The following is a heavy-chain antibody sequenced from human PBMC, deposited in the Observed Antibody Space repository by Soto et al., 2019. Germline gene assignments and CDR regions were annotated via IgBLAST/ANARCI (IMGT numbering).Heavy chain of an antibody. V-gene: IGHV4-31*03. CDR2: IYYSGST. CDR1: GGSISSGGYY. J-gene: IGHJ4*02. Sequence: QVQLQESGPGLVKPSQTLSLTCTVSGGSISSGGYYWSWIRQHPGKGLEWIGYIYYSGSTYYNPSLKSRVTISVDTAKNQFSLKLSSVTAADTAVSHCARAADYYDSSGYPYYFDYWGQGTLVTVSS. D-gene: IGHD3-22*01. CDR3: ARAADYYDSSGYPYYFDY.